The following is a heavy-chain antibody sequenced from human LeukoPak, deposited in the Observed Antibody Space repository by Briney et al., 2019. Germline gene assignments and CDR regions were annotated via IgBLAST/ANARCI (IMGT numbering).Heavy chain of an antibody. Sequence: PGGSLRLSCLASKFTFNNYAMTWVRQAPGKGLEWVSSISGSGNYIYYADSLKGRFTISRDNANNLLFLQMNSLRAEDTAVYYCARGLWFGELGYDYWGQGTLVTVSS. CDR1: KFTFNNYA. CDR3: ARGLWFGELGYDY. CDR2: ISGSGNYI. D-gene: IGHD3-10*01. V-gene: IGHV3-21*06. J-gene: IGHJ4*02.